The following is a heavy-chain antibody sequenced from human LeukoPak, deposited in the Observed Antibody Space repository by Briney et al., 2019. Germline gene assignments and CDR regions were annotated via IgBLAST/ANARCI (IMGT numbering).Heavy chain of an antibody. CDR1: GGSVCREY. CDR2: IYYSRTP. J-gene: IGHJ4*02. V-gene: IGHV4-59*02. Sequence: PAEPLSLTCGLAGGSVCREYWSWIREQAGRRAVCTGYIYYSRTPDYKPSLKRRVTISVDTSNNQFSLKVGSVTAADTAMYYCARSSGAFRSFDYWGQGTLVPVSS. CDR3: ARSSGAFRSFDY. D-gene: IGHD1-26*01.